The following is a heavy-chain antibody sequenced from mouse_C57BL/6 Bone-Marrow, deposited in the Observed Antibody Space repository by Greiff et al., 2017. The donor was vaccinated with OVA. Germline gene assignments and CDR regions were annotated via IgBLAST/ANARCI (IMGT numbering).Heavy chain of an antibody. J-gene: IGHJ2*01. Sequence: QVQLQQSGPELVKPGASVKISCKASGYAFSSSWMNWVKQRPGKGLEWIGRIYPGDGDTNYNGKFKGKATLTADKSSSTAYMQLSSLTSEDSAVYFCAITGTRFDYWGQGTTLTVSS. CDR1: GYAFSSSW. D-gene: IGHD4-1*01. CDR3: AITGTRFDY. V-gene: IGHV1-82*01. CDR2: IYPGDGDT.